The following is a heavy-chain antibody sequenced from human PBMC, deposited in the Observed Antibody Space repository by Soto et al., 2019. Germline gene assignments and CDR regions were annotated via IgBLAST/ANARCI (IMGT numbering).Heavy chain of an antibody. CDR3: ARGRYGDY. Sequence: QVHLVQSAAEVKKPGASVKVSCKGSGYAFTTYGITWVRQAPGQGLEWTGWISPHNGNTNYAQKLQGRVTVTRDTSTSTAYMELRSLRSDDTAVYYCARGRYGDYWGQGALVTVSS. V-gene: IGHV1-18*01. CDR2: ISPHNGNT. D-gene: IGHD1-1*01. J-gene: IGHJ4*02. CDR1: GYAFTTYG.